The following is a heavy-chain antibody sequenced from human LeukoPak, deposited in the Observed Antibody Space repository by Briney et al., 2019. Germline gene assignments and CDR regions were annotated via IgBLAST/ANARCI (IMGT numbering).Heavy chain of an antibody. CDR3: TKDQAGVWYSGSPRLDY. CDR2: ILYDGSNK. V-gene: IGHV3-30*18. Sequence: GGSLRLSCAASGFTFSSYGMHCVRQAPGKGLQWVAAILYDGSNKYYADSVKGRFTISRDNSKNTLYLQMNSLRAEDTAVYYCTKDQAGVWYSGSPRLDYWGQGTLVTVSS. J-gene: IGHJ4*02. CDR1: GFTFSSYG. D-gene: IGHD1-26*01.